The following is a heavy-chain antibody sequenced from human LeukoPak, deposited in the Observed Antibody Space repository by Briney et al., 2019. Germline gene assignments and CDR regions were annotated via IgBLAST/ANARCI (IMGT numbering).Heavy chain of an antibody. CDR1: GYTFTSYG. CDR3: ARSVMEVAEVTDFDY. J-gene: IGHJ4*02. V-gene: IGHV1-18*01. CDR2: ISAYNGNT. Sequence: ASVKVSCKASGYTFTSYGISWVRQAPGQGLEWMGWISAYNGNTNYAQKLQGRVTMTTDTSTSTAYMELRSLRSDDTAVYYCARSVMEVAEVTDFDYWGQGTLVTVSS. D-gene: IGHD2-15*01.